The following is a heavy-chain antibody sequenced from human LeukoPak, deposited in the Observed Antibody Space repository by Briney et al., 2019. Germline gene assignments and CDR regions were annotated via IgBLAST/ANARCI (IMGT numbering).Heavy chain of an antibody. J-gene: IGHJ4*02. Sequence: PGGSLRLSCAASGFTFSSYSMNWVRQAPGKGLEWVSYISSSSGTIYYADSVKGRFTISRDNAKNSLYLQMNSLRAEDTAVYYCAKAPVRYCSGGSCYSFDYWGQGTLVTVSS. D-gene: IGHD2-15*01. CDR3: AKAPVRYCSGGSCYSFDY. CDR2: ISSSSGTI. CDR1: GFTFSSYS. V-gene: IGHV3-48*04.